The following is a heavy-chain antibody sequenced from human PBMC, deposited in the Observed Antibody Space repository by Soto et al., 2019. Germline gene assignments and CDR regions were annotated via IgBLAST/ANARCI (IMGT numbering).Heavy chain of an antibody. CDR2: IAGSVGST. CDR3: AKDRTIASRNFDD. CDR1: GFIFSDHG. Sequence: EVHLLESGGGLVQPGGSLRLSCAASGFIFSDHGMSWVRQALGKGPEWVSAIAGSVGSTYYADSVKGRFTISRDNSKNMLYLQMDSLRAEDTAVYYCAKDRTIASRNFDDWGQGVLVTVSS. D-gene: IGHD6-6*01. V-gene: IGHV3-23*01. J-gene: IGHJ4*02.